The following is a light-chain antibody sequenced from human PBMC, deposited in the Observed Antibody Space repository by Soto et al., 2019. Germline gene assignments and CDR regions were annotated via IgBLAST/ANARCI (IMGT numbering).Light chain of an antibody. CDR3: KNLNIYPFP. Sequence: DIQLTQSPSFLSASVGDRVTITCRASQGISSYLAWYQQKPGKAPKLLIYAASTLQSGVPSRFSGSGSGTDFPLKISALQPEDFAIFYGKNLNIYPFPFGGGTKV. J-gene: IGKJ4*01. CDR1: QGISSY. CDR2: AAS. V-gene: IGKV1-9*01.